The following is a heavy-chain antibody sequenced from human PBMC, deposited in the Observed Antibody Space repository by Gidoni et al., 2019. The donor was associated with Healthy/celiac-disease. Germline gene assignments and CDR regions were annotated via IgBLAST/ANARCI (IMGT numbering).Heavy chain of an antibody. V-gene: IGHV3-53*02. Sequence: EVQLVETGGGLIQPGGSLRLSCADSGFTVSSNYMSWVRQAPGKGLEWVSVIYSGGSTYYAYSVKGRFTISRDNSKNPLYLQLNSLRAEDTAVYYCARDLASNGMDVWGQGTTVTVSS. CDR1: GFTVSSNY. J-gene: IGHJ6*02. CDR2: IYSGGST. CDR3: ARDLASNGMDV.